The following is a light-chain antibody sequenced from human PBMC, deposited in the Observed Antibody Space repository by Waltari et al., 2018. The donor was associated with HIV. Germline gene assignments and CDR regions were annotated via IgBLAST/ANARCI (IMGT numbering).Light chain of an antibody. J-gene: IGLJ2*01. Sequence: PGASASLTCTLRSGIDVAIYRIYWYQQKPGSPPQYLLRYKSDSDKQQGSGVPSRFSGSKDASANAGILLISGLQSGDEADYYCVIWHNSAWVFGGGTKLTVL. CDR1: SGIDVAIYR. CDR2: YKSDSDK. V-gene: IGLV5-45*01. CDR3: VIWHNSAWV.